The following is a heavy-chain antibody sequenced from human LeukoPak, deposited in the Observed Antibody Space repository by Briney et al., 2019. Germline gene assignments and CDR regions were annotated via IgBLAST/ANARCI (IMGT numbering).Heavy chain of an antibody. D-gene: IGHD5-12*01. CDR1: GFTFSSYA. CDR3: AGGRLVATSKAVAIDY. J-gene: IGHJ4*02. V-gene: IGHV3-74*01. Sequence: GGSLRLSCAASGFTFSSYAMSWVRQAPGKGLEWVSRINERGSSTSYADSVKGRFTISRDNAKNTLYLQMNNLRADDTAVYYCAGGRLVATSKAVAIDYWGQGTLVTVSS. CDR2: INERGSST.